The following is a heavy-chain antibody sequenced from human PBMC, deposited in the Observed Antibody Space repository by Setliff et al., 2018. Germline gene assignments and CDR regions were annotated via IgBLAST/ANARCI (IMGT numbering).Heavy chain of an antibody. CDR3: ARARDGIDFDYFDY. CDR1: GGSISEPNYY. Sequence: SETLSLTCTVSGGSISEPNYYWSWIRQHPGKGLEWIGYIHHSGETFYNPSLRSRVIISVDTSKNQFSLKVTSLITADTAVYYCARARDGIDFDYFDYWGRGTPVTVSS. J-gene: IGHJ4*02. CDR2: IHHSGET. V-gene: IGHV4-31*03.